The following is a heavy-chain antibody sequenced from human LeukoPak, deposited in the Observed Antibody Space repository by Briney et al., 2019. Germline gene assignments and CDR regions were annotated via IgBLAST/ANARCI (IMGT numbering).Heavy chain of an antibody. Sequence: SETLSLTCTVSGGSISSSSYYWGWIRQPPGRGLEWIGSIYYSGSTYYNPSLRSRVTISVDTSKNQFSLKLSSVTAADTAVYYCARENCSGGSCYSIYYYYYMDVWGKGTTVTVSS. CDR1: GGSISSSSYY. J-gene: IGHJ6*03. CDR2: IYYSGST. CDR3: ARENCSGGSCYSIYYYYYMDV. D-gene: IGHD2-15*01. V-gene: IGHV4-39*07.